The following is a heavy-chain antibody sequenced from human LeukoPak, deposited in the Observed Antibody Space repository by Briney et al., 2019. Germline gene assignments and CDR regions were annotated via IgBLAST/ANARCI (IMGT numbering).Heavy chain of an antibody. CDR3: AKHLAVGATTHAFDI. V-gene: IGHV1-46*01. Sequence: ASVKVSCKASGYIFTNHYMHWVRQAPGQGLEWMGLINPSGSSTLYAEKFRGRIIMTRDMSTATDYMELSSLRSEDTAVYYCAKHLAVGATTHAFDIWGQGTMVTVSS. J-gene: IGHJ3*02. D-gene: IGHD1-26*01. CDR2: INPSGSST. CDR1: GYIFTNHY.